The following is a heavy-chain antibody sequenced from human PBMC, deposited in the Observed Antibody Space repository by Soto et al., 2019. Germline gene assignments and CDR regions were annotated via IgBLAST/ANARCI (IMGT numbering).Heavy chain of an antibody. J-gene: IGHJ6*02. D-gene: IGHD2-15*01. CDR1: GGSFSGYY. Sequence: SETLSLTCAVYGGSFSGYYWSWIRQPPGKGLEWIGYIYYSGSTNYNPSLKSRVTISVDTSKNQFSLKLSSVTAADTAVYYCARDPLNCSGGSCYPEGSYYSYGMDGWGQGTTVTVSS. V-gene: IGHV4-59*01. CDR3: ARDPLNCSGGSCYPEGSYYSYGMDG. CDR2: IYYSGST.